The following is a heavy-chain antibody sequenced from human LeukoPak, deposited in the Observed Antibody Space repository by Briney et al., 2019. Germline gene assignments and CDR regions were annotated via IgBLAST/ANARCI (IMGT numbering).Heavy chain of an antibody. CDR1: GYTFTSYG. CDR3: ARDPGYSGYDPNWFNP. V-gene: IGHV1-18*01. Sequence: ASVKVSCKASGYTFTSYGIGWVRQAPGQGLEWMGWISAYNGNTNYAQKLQGRVTMTTDTSTSTAYMELRSLRSDDTAVYYCARDPGYSGYDPNWFNPWGQGTLVTVSS. CDR2: ISAYNGNT. J-gene: IGHJ5*02. D-gene: IGHD5-12*01.